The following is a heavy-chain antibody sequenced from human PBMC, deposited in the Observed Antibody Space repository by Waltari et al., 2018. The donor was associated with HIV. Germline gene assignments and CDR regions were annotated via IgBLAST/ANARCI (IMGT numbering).Heavy chain of an antibody. V-gene: IGHV3-7*01. CDR1: GFTFSGYW. CDR2: INQDGGDK. CDR3: ARDYASSVAGTGY. D-gene: IGHD6-19*01. Sequence: EVQLVESGGGLVQPGGSLSLSCAASGFTFSGYWMSWVRQAPGKGLGWVGNINQDGGDKYYVESVKGRFTISRDNAKNSLYLQMNSLRAEDTALYYCARDYASSVAGTGYWGQGTLVTVSS. J-gene: IGHJ4*02.